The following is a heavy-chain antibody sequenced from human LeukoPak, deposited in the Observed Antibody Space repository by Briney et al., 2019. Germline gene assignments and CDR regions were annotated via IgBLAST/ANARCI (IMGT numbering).Heavy chain of an antibody. V-gene: IGHV4-39*01. CDR2: IYYSGST. J-gene: IGHJ3*02. Sequence: PSETLSLTCTVSGGSISSSSYYWGWIRQPPGKGLEWIGSIYYSGSTYYNPSLKSRVTISVDTSKNQFSLKLSSVTAADTAVYYCVRLKLTDSFDIWGQGTMVTVSS. CDR3: VRLKLTDSFDI. D-gene: IGHD1-1*01. CDR1: GGSISSSSYY.